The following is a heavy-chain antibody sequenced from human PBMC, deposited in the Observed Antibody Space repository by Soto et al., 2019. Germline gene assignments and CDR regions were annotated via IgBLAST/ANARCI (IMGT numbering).Heavy chain of an antibody. Sequence: QVQLVQSGAEVKKPGSSVKVSCKASGGTFSSYAISWVRQAPGQGLEWMGGIIPIFGTANYAQKFQGRVTITADKSTSTAYTELSSLRSEETAVYYCAREGYRDRYNMYYYYYGMDVWGQGTTVTVSS. V-gene: IGHV1-69*06. J-gene: IGHJ6*02. CDR1: GGTFSSYA. CDR2: IIPIFGTA. D-gene: IGHD5-12*01. CDR3: AREGYRDRYNMYYYYYGMDV.